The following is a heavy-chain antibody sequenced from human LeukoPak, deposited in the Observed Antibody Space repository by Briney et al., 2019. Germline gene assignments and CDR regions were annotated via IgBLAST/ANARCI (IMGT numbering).Heavy chain of an antibody. Sequence: GGSLRLSCAASGFTFSSYWMHWVRQAPGKGLVWVSRINSEGSSTSYADSVKGRFTISRDNAKHTLYLQMNSLRAEDTAVYYCARGAPYSSSWYLYYDSSGPDYWGQGTLVTVSS. CDR2: INSEGSST. CDR3: ARGAPYSSSWYLYYDSSGPDY. V-gene: IGHV3-74*01. D-gene: IGHD3-22*01. CDR1: GFTFSSYW. J-gene: IGHJ4*02.